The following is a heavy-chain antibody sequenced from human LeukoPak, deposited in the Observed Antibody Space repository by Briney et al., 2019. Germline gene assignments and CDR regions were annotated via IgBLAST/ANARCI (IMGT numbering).Heavy chain of an antibody. CDR3: ARGQGVNYFDY. CDR2: INHSGST. Sequence: SETLSLTCAVYGGSFSGYYWSWIRQPPGKGLEWIGEINHSGSTNYNPSLKSRVTISADSSKNQFSLKLSSVTAADTAVYYCARGQGVNYFDYWGQGTLVTVSS. D-gene: IGHD2-21*01. CDR1: GGSFSGYY. V-gene: IGHV4-34*01. J-gene: IGHJ4*02.